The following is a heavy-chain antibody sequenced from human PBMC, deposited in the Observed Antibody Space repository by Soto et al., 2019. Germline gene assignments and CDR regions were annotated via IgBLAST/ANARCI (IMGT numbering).Heavy chain of an antibody. V-gene: IGHV1-46*01. CDR3: ARGLGLGDY. J-gene: IGHJ4*02. CDR1: GYTFSSYY. Sequence: QVQLVQSGAEVKKPGASVKLSCKAYGYTFSSYYIHCVQQAPGQGLEWIGIINPNGGSTNYAHNFKVRLTVTRDTSTATVYMELGALTSEDTAVYYCARGLGLGDYWGQGTLVTVSS. CDR2: INPNGGST. D-gene: IGHD3-9*01.